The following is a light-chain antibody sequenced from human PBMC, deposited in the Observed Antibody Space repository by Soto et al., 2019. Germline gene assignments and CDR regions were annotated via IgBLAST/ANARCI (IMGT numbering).Light chain of an antibody. V-gene: IGKV1-17*03. J-gene: IGKJ5*01. Sequence: DIPMTQSPSAMSASLGDRVTITCRASQGISNSLAWFQQKPGRVPKRLIYGASTLQSWAPSRFSGSASGAAFTLTISSLQPEDFATYYCQQRSNWPPITFGQGTRLEIK. CDR1: QGISNS. CDR3: QQRSNWPPIT. CDR2: GAS.